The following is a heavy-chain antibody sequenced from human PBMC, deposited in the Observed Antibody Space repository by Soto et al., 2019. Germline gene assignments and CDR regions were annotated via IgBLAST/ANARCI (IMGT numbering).Heavy chain of an antibody. Sequence: SETLSLTCTVTGDSVNSYYWSWMRQPPGKGLDXMGYVXXSXSXXXNXXXXSRVTISVDTSKNQISLRLKSVTAADTAVYYCARAETSGIHYFDYWGQGSLVTVSS. D-gene: IGHD6-13*01. CDR1: GDSVNSYY. CDR3: ARAETSGIHYFDY. V-gene: IGHV4-59*02. CDR2: VXXSXSX. J-gene: IGHJ4*02.